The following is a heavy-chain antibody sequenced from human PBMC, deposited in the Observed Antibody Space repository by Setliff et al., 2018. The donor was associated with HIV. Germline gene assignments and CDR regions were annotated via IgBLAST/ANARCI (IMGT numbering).Heavy chain of an antibody. J-gene: IGHJ4*02. CDR2: INHSGST. Sequence: PSATLSLTCAVYGGSFSGYYWSWIRQPPGKGLELIGEINHSGSTNYNMSLWSRVTISLDASRNQFSLEQISVTAADTAVYYCAGGPGTTSIDYWAQGTLVTVSS. CDR3: AGGPGTTSIDY. D-gene: IGHD1-26*01. CDR1: GGSFSGYY. V-gene: IGHV4-34*01.